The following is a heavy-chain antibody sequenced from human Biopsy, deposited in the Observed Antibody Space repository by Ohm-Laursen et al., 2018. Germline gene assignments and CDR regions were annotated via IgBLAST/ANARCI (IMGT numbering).Heavy chain of an antibody. CDR1: GGSMDRYF. V-gene: IGHV4-4*07. CDR2: VFSSGTT. J-gene: IGHJ4*02. CDR3: ARGMRSSGWPYFDS. Sequence: SETLSLIWSVSGGSMDRYFWSWIRQPVGKGLEWIGHVFSSGTTNYNPSLNSRVTLSVDMPKNQFSLKLSPVTAADTAIYYCARGMRSSGWPYFDSWGQGTLVTVSS. D-gene: IGHD6-19*01.